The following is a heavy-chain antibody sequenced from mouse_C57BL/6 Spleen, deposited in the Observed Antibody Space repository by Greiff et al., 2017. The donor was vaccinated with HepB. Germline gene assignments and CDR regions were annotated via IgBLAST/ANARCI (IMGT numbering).Heavy chain of an antibody. J-gene: IGHJ1*03. CDR3: ARDPSDGSTLYWYFDV. D-gene: IGHD1-1*01. CDR1: GFNIKDYY. CDR2: IDPEDGET. V-gene: IGHV14-2*01. Sequence: VQLKESGAELVKPGASVKLSCTASGFNIKDYYMHWVKQRTEQGLEWIGRIDPEDGETKYAPKFQGKATITADTSSNTAYMPLSSLTSEDTAVYYCARDPSDGSTLYWYFDVWGTGTTVTVSS.